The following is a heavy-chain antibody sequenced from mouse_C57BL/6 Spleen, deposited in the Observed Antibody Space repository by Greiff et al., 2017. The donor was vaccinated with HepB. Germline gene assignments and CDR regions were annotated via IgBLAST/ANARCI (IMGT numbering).Heavy chain of an antibody. CDR1: GYSITSGYY. CDR3: ARGDYDVAY. J-gene: IGHJ3*01. Sequence: EVKLMESGPGLVKPSQSLSLTCSVTGYSITSGYYWNWIRQFPGNKLEWMGYISYDGSNNYNPSLKNRISITRDTSKNQFFLKLNSVTTEDTATYYCARGDYDVAYWGQGTLVTGSA. D-gene: IGHD2-4*01. V-gene: IGHV3-6*01. CDR2: ISYDGSN.